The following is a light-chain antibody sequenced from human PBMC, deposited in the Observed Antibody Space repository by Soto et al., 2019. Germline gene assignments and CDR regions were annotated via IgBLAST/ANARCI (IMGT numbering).Light chain of an antibody. J-gene: IGKJ1*01. CDR1: QHVSSIY. V-gene: IGKV3-20*01. CDR3: QQYDSSPWT. Sequence: VLTKSAGTLSLSPEERATLSGRAGQHVSSIYLAWYQQKPGQAPRLLIYGTSTRASGVPERFSGGGSGTDFTLTISRLEPEDFAVYYCQQYDSSPWTFGQGTKVDIK. CDR2: GTS.